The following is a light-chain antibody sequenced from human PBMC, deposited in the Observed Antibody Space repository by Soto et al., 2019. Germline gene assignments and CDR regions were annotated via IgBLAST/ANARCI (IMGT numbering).Light chain of an antibody. CDR3: QQYNNWPGT. J-gene: IGKJ2*01. Sequence: EIVMTQSPATLSVSPGEGATLSCRASQSVSYNLAWYQQKPGQAPRLLIYGASTRAAGIPARFSGSGSRTEFTLTISSLQSEDSAVFYCQQYNNWPGTFGQGNKLEIK. V-gene: IGKV3-15*01. CDR1: QSVSYN. CDR2: GAS.